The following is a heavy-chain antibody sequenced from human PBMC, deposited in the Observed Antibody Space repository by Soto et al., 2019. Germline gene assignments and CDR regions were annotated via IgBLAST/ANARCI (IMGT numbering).Heavy chain of an antibody. CDR1: GGTFNNYA. CDR2: IIRVFSAT. CDR3: ASSKVFGVIDLTSQTWFDP. D-gene: IGHD3-3*01. Sequence: QVHLIQSGAEVKKPGSSVKVSCKASGGTFNNYAFSWVRQAPGQGLEWMGGIIRVFSATHYAQNFQGRVTIYANESPKTVYLDLNSLSSGDTSVYFCASSKVFGVIDLTSQTWFDPLGKGNMVIVSS. J-gene: IGHJ5*02. V-gene: IGHV1-69*01.